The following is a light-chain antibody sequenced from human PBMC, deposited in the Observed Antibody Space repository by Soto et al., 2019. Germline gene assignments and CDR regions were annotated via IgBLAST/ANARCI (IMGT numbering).Light chain of an antibody. CDR3: HQYGSSPWT. Sequence: EIVLTQSPGTLSLSPGERATLSCRASQSVSSSCLAWYQQKPGQAPRLLISGASSRATSIPDRFSGSGSGTDFTLTISRLEPEDFAVYYCHQYGSSPWTFGQGTKVDIK. V-gene: IGKV3-20*01. CDR2: GAS. J-gene: IGKJ1*01. CDR1: QSVSSSC.